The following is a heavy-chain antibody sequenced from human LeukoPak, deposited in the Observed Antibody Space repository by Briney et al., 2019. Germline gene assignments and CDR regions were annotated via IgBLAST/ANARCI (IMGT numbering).Heavy chain of an antibody. CDR1: GYTFTSYG. Sequence: GASVKVSCKASGYTFTSYGISWVRQAPGQGLEWMGWISAYNGNTNYAQKLQGRVTMTTDTSTSTAYMELRSLRSDDTAVYYCASTLYSGSDSYFDYWGQGTLVTVSS. CDR3: ASTLYSGSDSYFDY. CDR2: ISAYNGNT. D-gene: IGHD1-26*01. J-gene: IGHJ4*02. V-gene: IGHV1-18*01.